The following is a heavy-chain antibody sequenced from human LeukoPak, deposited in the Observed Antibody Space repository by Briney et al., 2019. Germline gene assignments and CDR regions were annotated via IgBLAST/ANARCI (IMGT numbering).Heavy chain of an antibody. CDR2: ISGSGGST. Sequence: GGSLRLSCAASGFIFSCYAMSWVRQAPGKGLEWVSTISGSGGSTYYADSVKGRFTISRDNSKNTVYLQMNSLRAEDTAVYYCAKDQSCTNDVCHGDFDYWGQGTLVTVSS. CDR1: GFIFSCYA. CDR3: AKDQSCTNDVCHGDFDY. V-gene: IGHV3-23*01. J-gene: IGHJ4*02. D-gene: IGHD2-8*01.